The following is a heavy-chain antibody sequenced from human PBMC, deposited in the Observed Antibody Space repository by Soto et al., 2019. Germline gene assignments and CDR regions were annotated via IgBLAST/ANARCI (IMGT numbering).Heavy chain of an antibody. CDR1: GGSFSGYY. V-gene: IGHV4-34*01. CDR2: INHSGST. D-gene: IGHD3-10*01. J-gene: IGHJ3*02. Sequence: SETLSLTCAVYGGSFSGYYWSWIRQPPGKGLEWIGEINHSGSTNYNPSLKSRVAISVDTSKNQFSLKLSSVTAADTAVYYCARGPLSEVRGFAFDIWGQGTMVTVSS. CDR3: ARGPLSEVRGFAFDI.